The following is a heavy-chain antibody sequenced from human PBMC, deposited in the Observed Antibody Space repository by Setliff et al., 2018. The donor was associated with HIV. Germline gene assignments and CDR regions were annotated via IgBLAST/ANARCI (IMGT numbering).Heavy chain of an antibody. V-gene: IGHV4-31*03. J-gene: IGHJ4*02. D-gene: IGHD6-13*01. CDR3: ARGRGSSSSWPIDY. CDR2: LYNTGST. Sequence: SETLSLTCTVTGGSISSGGFYWTWLRPHPGKGLEWIGYLYNTGSTYHSPSLESRVTISIDTSKNQFSLKLSSVTAADTAVYFWARGRGSSSSWPIDYWGQGTLVTVSS. CDR1: GGSISSGGFY.